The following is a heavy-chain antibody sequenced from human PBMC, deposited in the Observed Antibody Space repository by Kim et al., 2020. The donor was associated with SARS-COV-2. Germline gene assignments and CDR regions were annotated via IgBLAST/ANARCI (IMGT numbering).Heavy chain of an antibody. Sequence: GGSLRLSCAASGFTFSSYGMHWVRQAPGKGLEWVAVISYDGSNKYYADSVKGRFTISRDNSKNTLYLQMNSLRAEDTAVYYCAKDSAKGYCSSTSCYYYYFDYWGQGTLVTVSS. CDR1: GFTFSSYG. CDR3: AKDSAKGYCSSTSCYYYYFDY. D-gene: IGHD2-2*01. CDR2: ISYDGSNK. J-gene: IGHJ4*02. V-gene: IGHV3-30*18.